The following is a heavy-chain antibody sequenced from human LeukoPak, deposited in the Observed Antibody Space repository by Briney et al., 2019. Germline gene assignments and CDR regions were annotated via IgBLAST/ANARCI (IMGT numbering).Heavy chain of an antibody. CDR3: ARGIAAAGYRRSPEPHGMDV. V-gene: IGHV1-8*01. CDR2: MNPNSGNT. CDR1: GYTFTSYD. D-gene: IGHD6-13*01. J-gene: IGHJ6*02. Sequence: GASVKVPCKASGYTFTSYDINWVRQATGQGLEWMGWMNPNSGNTGYAQKFQGRVTMTRNTSISTAYMELSSLRSEDTAVYYCARGIAAAGYRRSPEPHGMDVWGQGTTVTVSS.